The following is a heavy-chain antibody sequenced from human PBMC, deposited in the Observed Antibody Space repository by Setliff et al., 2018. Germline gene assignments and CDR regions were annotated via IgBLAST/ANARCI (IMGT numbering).Heavy chain of an antibody. D-gene: IGHD3-22*01. CDR2: INNYSFKT. CDR3: ARINFYVSSGYYYAPDY. V-gene: IGHV1-18*01. Sequence: ASVKVSCKASGYTFNNYGITWVRQAPGQGLEWMGWINNYSFKTTYPQKFLGRVTVTTDTSTGTAYMELGSLTSDDTAIYYCARINFYVSSGYYYAPDYWGPGTLVTV. J-gene: IGHJ4*02. CDR1: GYTFNNYG.